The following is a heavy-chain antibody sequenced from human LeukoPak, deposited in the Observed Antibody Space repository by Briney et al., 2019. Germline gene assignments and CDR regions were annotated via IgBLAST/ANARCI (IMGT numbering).Heavy chain of an antibody. J-gene: IGHJ6*02. CDR1: GGSISSSNYY. CDR2: IYYSGST. CDR3: ARDTGCSSTSCYLYYYYGMDV. Sequence: SETLSLTCTVSGGSISSSNYYWGWIRQPPGKGLEWIGNIYYSGSTYYNPSLKSRVTISVDTSKNQFSLKLSSVTAADTAVYYCARDTGCSSTSCYLYYYYGMDVWGQGTTVTVSS. D-gene: IGHD2-2*01. V-gene: IGHV4-39*07.